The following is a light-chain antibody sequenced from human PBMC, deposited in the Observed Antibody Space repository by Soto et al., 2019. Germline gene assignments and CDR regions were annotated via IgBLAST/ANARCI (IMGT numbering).Light chain of an antibody. Sequence: DIQMTQSPSSLSASVGDRVTITCRSTAYVSSELAWYQQRPGKAPKSLIYAASTLQRGVPARFSGSGSGTTFTLTITSLQPEDFSTYYCQKYSSFPFSFCPGTTVDIK. CDR1: AYVSSE. V-gene: IGKV1D-16*01. CDR3: QKYSSFPFS. J-gene: IGKJ3*01. CDR2: AAS.